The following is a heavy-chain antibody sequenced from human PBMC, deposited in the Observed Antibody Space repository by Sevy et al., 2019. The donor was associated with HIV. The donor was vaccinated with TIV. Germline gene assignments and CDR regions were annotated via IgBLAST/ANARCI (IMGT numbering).Heavy chain of an antibody. Sequence: GGSLRLSCAASGFTFSSYGMHWVRQAPGKGLEWVAVIWYDGSNKYYADSVKGRFTISRDNSKNTLYLQMNSLRAEDTAVYYCARVYSGSYYHKRLRLAHGMDVWGQGTTVTVSS. CDR2: IWYDGSNK. CDR1: GFTFSSYG. D-gene: IGHD1-26*01. CDR3: ARVYSGSYYHKRLRLAHGMDV. V-gene: IGHV3-33*01. J-gene: IGHJ6*02.